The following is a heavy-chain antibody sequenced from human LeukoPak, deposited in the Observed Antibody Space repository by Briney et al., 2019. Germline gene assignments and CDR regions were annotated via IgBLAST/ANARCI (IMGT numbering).Heavy chain of an antibody. J-gene: IGHJ4*02. CDR3: TTYPVVYVINY. V-gene: IGHV3-15*01. D-gene: IGHD2-8*02. CDR1: GFTFSNAW. CDR2: IKSKTDGGTT. Sequence: PGGSLRLSCGASGFTFSNAWMSWVRQAPGKGLEWVGRIKSKTDGGTTDYAAPMKGRFTISRDDSKNTVFLQMSSLKTEDTAVYFCTTYPVVYVINYWGQGTLVTVSS.